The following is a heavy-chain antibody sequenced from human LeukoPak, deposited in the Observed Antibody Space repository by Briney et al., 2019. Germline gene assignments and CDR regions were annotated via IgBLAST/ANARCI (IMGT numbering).Heavy chain of an antibody. J-gene: IGHJ4*02. V-gene: IGHV3-23*01. Sequence: QPGGSLRLSCVASGFTFSSYGMTWVRQAPGKEPEWVSVISSSAGSTYYADSVKGRFTISRDNSKNTLYLQMNSLRAEDTAVYYCAKGSGRGYSYGLEYWGQGTLVTVSS. CDR3: AKGSGRGYSYGLEY. D-gene: IGHD5-18*01. CDR2: ISSSAGST. CDR1: GFTFSSYG.